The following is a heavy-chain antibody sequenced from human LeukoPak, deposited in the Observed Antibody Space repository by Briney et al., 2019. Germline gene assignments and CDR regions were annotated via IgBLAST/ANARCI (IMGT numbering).Heavy chain of an antibody. CDR3: ARHDSGSSNDAFDI. D-gene: IGHD1-26*01. CDR1: GGSISSYY. Sequence: SETLSLTCTVSGGSISSYYWSWIRQPPGKGLEWIGYIYYSGRTNYNPSLKSRVTISVDTSKNQFSLKLSSVTAADTAVYYCARHDSGSSNDAFDIWGQGTMVTVSS. CDR2: IYYSGRT. J-gene: IGHJ3*02. V-gene: IGHV4-59*01.